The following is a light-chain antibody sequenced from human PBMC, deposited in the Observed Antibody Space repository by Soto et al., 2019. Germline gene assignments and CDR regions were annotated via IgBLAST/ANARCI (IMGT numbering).Light chain of an antibody. CDR1: QGIRSF. V-gene: IGKV1-9*01. CDR2: AAS. CDR3: QHLNSYPRALA. J-gene: IGKJ4*01. Sequence: DIQLTQSPSFLSASVGDRVNITCRASQGIRSFLAWYQQKVGQAPKLLIYAASTLESGVSLRFSGSGSGTEFPLTISSLQPEDFATYYCQHLNSYPRALAFGGGTKVEI.